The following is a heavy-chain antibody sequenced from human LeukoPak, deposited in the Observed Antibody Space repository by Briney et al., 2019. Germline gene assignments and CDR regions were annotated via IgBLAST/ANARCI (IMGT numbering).Heavy chain of an antibody. CDR3: VRGTDCSATTCYPLSAFDY. J-gene: IGHJ4*02. D-gene: IGHD2-8*02. V-gene: IGHV3-21*04. Sequence: GESLRLSCVASGFIFSDFGMNWVRQVPGKGLEWVAFISSRGTSTFYEDSVKGRFTISRDTAKKSLDLQMTSLRADDTAAYYCVRGTDCSATTCYPLSAFDYWGQGTLVTVSS. CDR2: ISSRGTST. CDR1: GFIFSDFG.